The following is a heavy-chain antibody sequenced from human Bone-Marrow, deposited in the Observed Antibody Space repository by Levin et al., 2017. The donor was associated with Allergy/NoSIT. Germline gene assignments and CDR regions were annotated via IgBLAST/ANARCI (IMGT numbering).Heavy chain of an antibody. D-gene: IGHD2-21*01. Sequence: PGGSLRLSCAASGFTFSNHPMTWLRQAPGKGLEWVSSIHTNVESTFYAGSVKGRFTISRDNSKNTLFLQMNSLRAEDTALYYCARDRRGGESGAPGGDYWGQGTLVTVSS. CDR2: IHTNVEST. CDR1: GFTFSNHP. V-gene: IGHV3-23*01. J-gene: IGHJ4*02. CDR3: ARDRRGGESGAPGGDY.